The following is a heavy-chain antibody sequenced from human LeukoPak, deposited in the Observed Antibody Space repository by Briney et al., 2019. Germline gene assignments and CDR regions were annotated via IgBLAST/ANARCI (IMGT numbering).Heavy chain of an antibody. Sequence: GGSLRLSCAASGFTFSSDWMHWVRQVPGKGLVWVSRINSDGSRTTYADSVKGRFTISRDNAKNTLHLQMNSLRAEDTAVYYCASTPGYCTSASCFEYFQHWGQGTRVTVSS. CDR1: GFTFSSDW. V-gene: IGHV3-74*01. CDR3: ASTPGYCTSASCFEYFQH. J-gene: IGHJ1*01. CDR2: INSDGSRT. D-gene: IGHD2-2*03.